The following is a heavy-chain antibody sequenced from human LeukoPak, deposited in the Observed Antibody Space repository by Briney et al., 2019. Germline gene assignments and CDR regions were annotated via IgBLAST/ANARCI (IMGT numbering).Heavy chain of an antibody. CDR3: ARVGGPGYSSGWYGH. Sequence: ASVKVSCKASGYTFTGYYMHWVRQAPGQGLEWMGWINPNSGGTNYAQKFQGRVTMTRDTSISTAYMELSRLRSDDTAVYYCARVGGPGYSSGWYGHWGQGTLVTVSS. CDR1: GYTFTGYY. V-gene: IGHV1-2*02. D-gene: IGHD6-19*01. CDR2: INPNSGGT. J-gene: IGHJ5*02.